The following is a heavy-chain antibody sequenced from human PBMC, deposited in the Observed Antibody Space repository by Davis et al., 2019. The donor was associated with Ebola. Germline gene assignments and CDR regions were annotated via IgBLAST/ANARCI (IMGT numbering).Heavy chain of an antibody. CDR2: IYYSGST. CDR1: GGSISSYY. Sequence: SETLSLTCTVSGGSISSYYWSWIRQPPGKGLEWIGYIYYSGSTNYNPSLKSRVTISVDTSKNQFSLKLSSVTAADTAVYYCARGRGGYGYPDYWGQGTLVTVSS. J-gene: IGHJ4*02. CDR3: ARGRGGYGYPDY. V-gene: IGHV4-59*12. D-gene: IGHD5-12*01.